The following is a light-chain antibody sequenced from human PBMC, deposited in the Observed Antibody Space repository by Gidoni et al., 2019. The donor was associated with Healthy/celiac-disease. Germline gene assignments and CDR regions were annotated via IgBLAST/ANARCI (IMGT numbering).Light chain of an antibody. CDR3: QQRSNWPLT. J-gene: IGKJ4*01. CDR1: QSVSSY. V-gene: IGKV3-11*01. Sequence: EIVLTQSPAPLSLSPGERATLSCRASQSVSSYLAWYQQKPVQAPRLLIYDASNRATGIPARFSGSGSGTDFTLTISSLEPEDFAVYYCQQRSNWPLTFGGGTKVEIK. CDR2: DAS.